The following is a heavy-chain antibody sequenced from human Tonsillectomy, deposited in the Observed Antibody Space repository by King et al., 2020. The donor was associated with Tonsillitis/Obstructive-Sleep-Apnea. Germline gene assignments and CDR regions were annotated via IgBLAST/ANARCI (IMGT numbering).Heavy chain of an antibody. Sequence: VQLVESGGGLVQPGGSLRLSCAASGFTFSSYWMHWVRQAPGKGLVWVSRINSDGSSTIYADSVKGRFTISRDNAKNTLYLKMNSLIAEDTAVYYCARGGQYYDFWSGYKNYYYYYMDVWGKGTTVTVSS. J-gene: IGHJ6*03. V-gene: IGHV3-74*01. CDR3: ARGGQYYDFWSGYKNYYYYYMDV. D-gene: IGHD3-3*01. CDR1: GFTFSSYW. CDR2: INSDGSST.